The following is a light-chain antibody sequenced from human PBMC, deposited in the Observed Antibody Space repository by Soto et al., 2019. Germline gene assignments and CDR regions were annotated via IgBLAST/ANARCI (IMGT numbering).Light chain of an antibody. V-gene: IGKV3-20*01. CDR2: GAS. Sequence: EVVLTQSPGTLSLSPGERATLSCWASQSVSSSCLAWFQQKPGQAPRLLIYGASRRASGIPDRFGGSGSGTDFTLTITRLEPDDFAVYYCQDYCSSRTFGQGTKVDIK. CDR1: QSVSSSC. CDR3: QDYCSSRT. J-gene: IGKJ1*01.